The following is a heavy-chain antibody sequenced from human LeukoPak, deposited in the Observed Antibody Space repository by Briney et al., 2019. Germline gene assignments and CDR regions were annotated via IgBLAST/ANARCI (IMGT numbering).Heavy chain of an antibody. CDR3: ARGLYDYVWGSYRYSNWFDP. V-gene: IGHV4-39*01. CDR1: GGSISSSSYY. J-gene: IGHJ5*02. CDR2: IYYSGST. D-gene: IGHD3-16*02. Sequence: SETLSLTCTVSGGSISSSSYYWGWIRQPPGKGLEWIGSIYYSGSTYYNPSLKSRVTISVDTSKNQFSLKLSSVTAADTAVYYCARGLYDYVWGSYRYSNWFDPWGQGTLVTVSS.